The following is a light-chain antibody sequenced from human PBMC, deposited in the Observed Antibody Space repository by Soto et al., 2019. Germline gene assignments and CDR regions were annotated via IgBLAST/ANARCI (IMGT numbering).Light chain of an antibody. V-gene: IGLV2-14*03. CDR1: SGDVGGYNY. J-gene: IGLJ1*01. Sequence: QSALTQPVSVSGSPGQSITISCTGTSGDVGGYNYVSWYQQHPGKAPKLMIYDVSNRPSGVSNRFSGSKSGNTASLTISGLQAEDEADYYCNSYTSSSTHVLGNGTKLTVL. CDR2: DVS. CDR3: NSYTSSSTHV.